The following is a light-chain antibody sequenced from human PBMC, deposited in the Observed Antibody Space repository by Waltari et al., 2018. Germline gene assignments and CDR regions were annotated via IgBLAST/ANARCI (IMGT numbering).Light chain of an antibody. CDR2: DLT. Sequence: QSVLTQPASVSGSPGQPITISCTGTNRHIGSYSYVPWYQQYPGKAPKLIIYDLTERPSGVSTRFSGSKSGNTASLTISGLQADDEADYFCSSYTGRGTVIFGRGTMVTVL. CDR3: SSYTGRGTVI. J-gene: IGLJ2*01. V-gene: IGLV2-14*01. CDR1: NRHIGSYSY.